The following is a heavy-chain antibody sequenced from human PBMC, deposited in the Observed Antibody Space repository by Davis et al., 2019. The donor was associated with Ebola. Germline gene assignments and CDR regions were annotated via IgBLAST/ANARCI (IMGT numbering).Heavy chain of an antibody. CDR1: GGSFSGYY. V-gene: IGHV4-34*01. J-gene: IGHJ5*02. Sequence: SETLSLTCAVYGGSFSGYYWSWIRQPPGKGLEWIGEINHSGSTNYNPSLKSRVTISVDTSKNQFSLQLNSVTPEDTAVYYCAKGYWYNWFDPWGQGTLVTVSS. CDR2: INHSGST. D-gene: IGHD2-8*02. CDR3: AKGYWYNWFDP.